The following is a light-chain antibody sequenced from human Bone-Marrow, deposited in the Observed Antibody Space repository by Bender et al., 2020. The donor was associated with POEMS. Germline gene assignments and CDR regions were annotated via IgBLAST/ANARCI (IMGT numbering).Light chain of an antibody. J-gene: IGLJ3*02. V-gene: IGLV6-57*02. Sequence: NLILTQPHSVSESPGETVTISCTGSGGSILDNSVQWYRQRPGRAPSTLLYETNQRPSGVPVRFAGSSDTSSDSSSLTISGLQPDDEADYCCQSFDASTSWAFGGGTKVTVL. CDR3: QSFDASTSWA. CDR1: GGSILDNS. CDR2: ETN.